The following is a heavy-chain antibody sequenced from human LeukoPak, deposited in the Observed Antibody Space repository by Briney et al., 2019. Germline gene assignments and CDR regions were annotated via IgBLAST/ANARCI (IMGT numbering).Heavy chain of an antibody. Sequence: GGSLRLSCAASGFTFRSYAMHWVRQAPGKGLKWVAVISFDGTNKYYADSVKGRFTISRDNSKNTLDLQMNSLTTEDTAVYYCARPPSIFGVVTTDYWGQGSPVIVSS. D-gene: IGHD3-3*01. CDR1: GFTFRSYA. V-gene: IGHV3-30*03. J-gene: IGHJ4*02. CDR2: ISFDGTNK. CDR3: ARPPSIFGVVTTDY.